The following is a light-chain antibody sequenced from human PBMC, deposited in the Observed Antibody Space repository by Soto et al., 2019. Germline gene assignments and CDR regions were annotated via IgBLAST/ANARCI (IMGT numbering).Light chain of an antibody. V-gene: IGKV3-20*01. CDR2: GAS. Sequence: EIVLIQSPATLSLSPGERATLSCRASQSVSSDLAWYQQKPGQAPRLLIHGASNRASGIPDRFSGSGSGTDFTLTISRLEPEDFAVYYCQQYGSSPRTFGQGTKVDIK. J-gene: IGKJ1*01. CDR1: QSVSSD. CDR3: QQYGSSPRT.